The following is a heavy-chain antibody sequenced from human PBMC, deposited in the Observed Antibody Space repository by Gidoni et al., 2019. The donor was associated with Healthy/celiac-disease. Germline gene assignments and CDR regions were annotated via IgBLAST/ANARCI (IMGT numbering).Heavy chain of an antibody. D-gene: IGHD1-26*01. CDR1: GLPFSSYA. V-gene: IGHV3-23*01. J-gene: IGHJ4*02. CDR2: ISGSGGST. CDR3: AKDRPPLGTYRD. Sequence: EVPLLESGGGFVQPGGSLRLPCAASGLPFSSYALSWVRKAPGKGLEWVSAISGSGGSTYYADSVKGRFTISRDNAKNTLYLQRNSLRAEDTAVYYCAKDRPPLGTYRDWGQGTLVTVSS.